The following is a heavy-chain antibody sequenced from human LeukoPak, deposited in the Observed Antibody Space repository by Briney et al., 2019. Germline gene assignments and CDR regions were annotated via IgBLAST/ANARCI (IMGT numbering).Heavy chain of an antibody. Sequence: GGSLRLSCAASGFTFSRYWMSWVRQAPGKGLEWVANTKEDGSEKYYMDSVKGRFTISRYNAKNSLYLQMNSLRAEDTAVYYCARDESFAGDYPYWGQGTLVTVSS. CDR2: TKEDGSEK. CDR1: GFTFSRYW. CDR3: ARDESFAGDYPY. J-gene: IGHJ4*02. D-gene: IGHD4-17*01. V-gene: IGHV3-7*01.